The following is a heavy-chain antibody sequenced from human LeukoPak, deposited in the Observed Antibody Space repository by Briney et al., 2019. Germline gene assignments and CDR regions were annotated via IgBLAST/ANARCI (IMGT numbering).Heavy chain of an antibody. Sequence: KPSETLSLTCAVYGGSFSGYYWSWIRRPPGKGLEWSGEIYHSGSTYYNPSLKSRVTISVDTSKNQFSLKLSSVTAADTAVYYCARDQRAGAAFGGYYHFWSGYYESTALWFDPWGQGTLVTVSS. CDR3: ARDQRAGAAFGGYYHFWSGYYESTALWFDP. D-gene: IGHD3-3*01. CDR2: IYHSGST. J-gene: IGHJ5*02. V-gene: IGHV4-34*01. CDR1: GGSFSGYY.